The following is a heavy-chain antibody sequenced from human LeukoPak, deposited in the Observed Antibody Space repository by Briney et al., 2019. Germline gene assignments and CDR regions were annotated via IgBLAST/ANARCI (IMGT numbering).Heavy chain of an antibody. CDR2: LNPNSGDT. V-gene: IGHV1-2*06. D-gene: IGHD3-3*01. CDR1: GYTFTDYY. J-gene: IGHJ6*02. CDR3: ARGRRITIFGVVIKVAFGMDV. Sequence: ASVKVSCKASGYTFTDYYMHWVRQAPGQGLEWMGRLNPNSGDTNYAQKFQGRVTMTRDTSISTAYMELSRLRSDDTAVYYCARGRRITIFGVVIKVAFGMDVWGQGTTVTVSS.